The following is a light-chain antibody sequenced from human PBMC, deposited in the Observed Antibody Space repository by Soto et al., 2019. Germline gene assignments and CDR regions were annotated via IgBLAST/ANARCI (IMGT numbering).Light chain of an antibody. V-gene: IGKV3-20*01. CDR2: GAS. CDR3: QQYGRSQLT. CDR1: QSVSSSY. J-gene: IGKJ4*01. Sequence: EIVLTQSPGTLSLSPGERATLSCRASQSVSSSYLAWYQQKPGQAPRLLIYGASSRATGIPDRFSGSGSGTDFTLTISRLEPEDFAVYYWQQYGRSQLTFGGGTKVDIK.